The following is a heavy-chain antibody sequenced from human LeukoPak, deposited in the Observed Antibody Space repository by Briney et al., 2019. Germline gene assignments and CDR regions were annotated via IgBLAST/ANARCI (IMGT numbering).Heavy chain of an antibody. CDR3: ARVPRSYYYYYYMDV. J-gene: IGHJ6*03. CDR1: GGSISGYH. Sequence: PSETLSLTCNVSGGSISGYHWSWIRQPPGKGLEWLGYIYYSGSSNCNPSLKSRVTMSADTSKNQFSLKLSSVTAADTAVYYCARVPRSYYYYYYMDVWGKGTTVTVSS. V-gene: IGHV4-59*01. CDR2: IYYSGSS.